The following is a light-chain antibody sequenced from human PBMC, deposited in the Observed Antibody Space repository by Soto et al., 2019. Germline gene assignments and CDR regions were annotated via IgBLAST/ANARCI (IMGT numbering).Light chain of an antibody. CDR2: DAA. J-gene: IGKJ1*01. Sequence: DIQMTKSPSTLSASVGDRVTITCRASQSIGTWLAWYQHRPGKAPSLLIYDAATLRSGVPSRFSGSGSGTEFTLTISSLQPEDFATYYCLQHNSYPWTFGQGTKVDIK. V-gene: IGKV1-5*01. CDR1: QSIGTW. CDR3: LQHNSYPWT.